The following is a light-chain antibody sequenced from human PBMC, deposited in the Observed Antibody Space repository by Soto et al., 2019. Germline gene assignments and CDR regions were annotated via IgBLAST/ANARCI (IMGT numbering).Light chain of an antibody. Sequence: EIVLTQSPGTLSLSPGERATLSCRASQSASSSYLAWYQQKPSQAPRLLIYGASSSATGIPDRFSGSWSGTDFTLTLSRLEPEYFAVYYCHQYGSSPSYTFGQGTKLEIK. CDR2: GAS. CDR3: HQYGSSPSYT. V-gene: IGKV3-20*01. J-gene: IGKJ2*01. CDR1: QSASSSY.